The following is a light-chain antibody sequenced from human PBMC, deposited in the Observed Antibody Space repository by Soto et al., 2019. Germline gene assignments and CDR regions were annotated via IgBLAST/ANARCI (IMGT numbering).Light chain of an antibody. CDR3: QQYGSSPWT. Sequence: VLTQSPGTLSLSPGERATLSCRASQSVSSSYLAWYQQKPGQAPRLLIFGASRRTTGIPDRFSGSGSGTDFPLTISRLEPEDFAVYYCQQYGSSPWTFGQGTKVEIK. J-gene: IGKJ1*01. CDR1: QSVSSSY. CDR2: GAS. V-gene: IGKV3-20*01.